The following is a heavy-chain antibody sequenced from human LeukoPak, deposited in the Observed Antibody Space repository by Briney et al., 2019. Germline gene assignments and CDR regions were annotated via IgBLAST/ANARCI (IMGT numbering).Heavy chain of an antibody. CDR2: INWNGGST. D-gene: IGHD3-10*01. Sequence: PGGSLRLSCAASGFTFSSYAMSWVRQAPGKGLEWVSGINWNGGSTGYADSVKGRFTISRDNAKNSLYLQMNSLRAEDTALYYCARVGGSGSYYNRNDYWGQGTLVTVSS. CDR1: GFTFSSYA. J-gene: IGHJ4*02. V-gene: IGHV3-20*04. CDR3: ARVGGSGSYYNRNDY.